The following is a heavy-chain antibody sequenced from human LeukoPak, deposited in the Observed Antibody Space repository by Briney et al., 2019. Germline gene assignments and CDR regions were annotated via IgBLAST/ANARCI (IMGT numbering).Heavy chain of an antibody. CDR3: ARGSYWYYFDY. V-gene: IGHV1-2*06. J-gene: IGHJ4*02. Sequence: ASVKVSCKASGYTFTGYYIHWVRQAPGQGLEWMGRINPNNGGTNYAQKFQGRVTMTRDTSISTAYMELSRLRSDDTAVYYCARGSYWYYFDYWGQGTLVTVSS. CDR1: GYTFTGYY. D-gene: IGHD1-26*01. CDR2: INPNNGGT.